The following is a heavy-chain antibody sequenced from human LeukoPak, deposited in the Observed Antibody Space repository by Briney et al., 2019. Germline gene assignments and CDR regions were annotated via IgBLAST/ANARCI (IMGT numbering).Heavy chain of an antibody. Sequence: SETLSLTCTVSGGSINGYYWSWIRQPPGKGLEWIGYIYYSGSTNYIPSLKSRVTISVDTSKNQFSLKLNSVTAADTAVYYCARHGQERAVVTPLYYFDYWGQGTLVTVSS. D-gene: IGHD5-18*01. CDR1: GGSINGYY. J-gene: IGHJ4*02. CDR2: IYYSGST. V-gene: IGHV4-59*01. CDR3: ARHGQERAVVTPLYYFDY.